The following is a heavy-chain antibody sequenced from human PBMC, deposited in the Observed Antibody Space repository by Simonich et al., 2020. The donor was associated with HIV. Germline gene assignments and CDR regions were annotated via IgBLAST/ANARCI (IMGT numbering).Heavy chain of an antibody. CDR1: GYSFTSYW. V-gene: IGHV5-51*03. Sequence: EVQLVQSGAEVKKPGESLKISCKGSGYSFTSYWIGWVRQMPGKGLEWMGIIYPGDSDTRYTPSFHGQVTISADKSISTAYLQWSSLKASDTAMYYCVTDKGYCSGGSCYQDAFDIWGQGTMVTVSS. CDR2: IYPGDSDT. CDR3: VTDKGYCSGGSCYQDAFDI. J-gene: IGHJ3*02. D-gene: IGHD2-15*01.